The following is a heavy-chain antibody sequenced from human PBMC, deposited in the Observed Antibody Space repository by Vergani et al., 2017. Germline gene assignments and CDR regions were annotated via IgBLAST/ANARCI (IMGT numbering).Heavy chain of an antibody. V-gene: IGHV4-30-2*01. CDR2: IYHSGST. D-gene: IGHD4-17*01. Sequence: QLQLQESGSGLVKPSQTLSLTCAVSGGSISSGGYSWSWIRQPPGKGLEWIGYIYHSGSTYYNPSLKSRVTISGDRSKHQFSLKLSSVTAADTAVYYCARAGVTTVFDYWGQGTLVTVSS. J-gene: IGHJ4*02. CDR3: ARAGVTTVFDY. CDR1: GGSISSGGYS.